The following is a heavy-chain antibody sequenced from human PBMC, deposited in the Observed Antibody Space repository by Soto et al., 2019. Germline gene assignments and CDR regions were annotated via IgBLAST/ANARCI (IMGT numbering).Heavy chain of an antibody. CDR3: ARDLGGFPDY. Sequence: VQLVQSGAEVKKPGASEKVSCKASAYTFTSYGISWVRQAPGQGLEWMGWISAYNGNTHYAQKLQGRVTMTTDTSTTTANMELRSLRSDDTAVYYCARDLGGFPDYWGQGTLVNVSS. D-gene: IGHD5-12*01. V-gene: IGHV1-18*01. CDR2: ISAYNGNT. CDR1: AYTFTSYG. J-gene: IGHJ4*02.